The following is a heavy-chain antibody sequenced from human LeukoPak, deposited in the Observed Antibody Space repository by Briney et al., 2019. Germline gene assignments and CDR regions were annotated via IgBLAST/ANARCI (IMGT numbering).Heavy chain of an antibody. D-gene: IGHD3-22*01. CDR1: GGTFSSYA. Sequence: ASVKVSCKASGGTFSSYAISWVRQAPGQGLEWMGWINPNSGGTNYAQKFQGRVTMTRDTSISTAYMELSRLRSDDTAVYYCARDKYYDSSGYYDYWGQGTLVTVSS. CDR3: ARDKYYDSSGYYDY. J-gene: IGHJ4*02. CDR2: INPNSGGT. V-gene: IGHV1-2*02.